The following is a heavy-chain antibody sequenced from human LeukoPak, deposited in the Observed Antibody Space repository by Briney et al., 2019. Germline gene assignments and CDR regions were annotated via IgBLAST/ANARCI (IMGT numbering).Heavy chain of an antibody. CDR2: INYRGST. CDR3: ATYKYDYVWGNQHFDY. D-gene: IGHD3-16*01. J-gene: IGHJ4*02. V-gene: IGHV4-39*07. CDR1: NASISSNTYY. Sequence: ASETLSLTCTVSNASISSNTYYRAWIRQPPGKGLDSIVSINYRGSTYYNPSLKSRVTLSVDTSKNQFSLKLNSVTAADTAVYYCATYKYDYVWGNQHFDYWVQGTLVAVSS.